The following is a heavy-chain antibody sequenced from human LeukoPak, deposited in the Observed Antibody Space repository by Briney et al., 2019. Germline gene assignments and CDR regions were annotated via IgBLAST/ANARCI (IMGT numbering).Heavy chain of an antibody. J-gene: IGHJ4*02. D-gene: IGHD3-22*01. Sequence: GGSLRLSCAASGFTVSSNYMSWVRQAPGKGLEWVSVIYSGGSTYYADSVKGRFTISRDNSKNTLYLQMNSLRAEDTAVYYCKSHYYDSSGYPNFDYWGQGTLVTVSS. CDR1: GFTVSSNY. V-gene: IGHV3-53*05. CDR2: IYSGGST. CDR3: KSHYYDSSGYPNFDY.